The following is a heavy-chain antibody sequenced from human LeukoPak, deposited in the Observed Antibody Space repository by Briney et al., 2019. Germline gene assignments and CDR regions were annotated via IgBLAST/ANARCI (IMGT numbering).Heavy chain of an antibody. J-gene: IGHJ6*02. CDR3: VSLGLGGPDYYYGMDV. CDR1: GGSFSGYY. CDR2: INHSGST. Sequence: SETLSLTCAVYGGSFSGYYWSWIRQPPGKGLEWIGEINHSGSTNYNPSLKSRVTISVDTSKNQFSLKLSSVTAADTAVYYCVSLGLGGPDYYYGMDVWGQGTTVTVSS. V-gene: IGHV4-34*01. D-gene: IGHD2-15*01.